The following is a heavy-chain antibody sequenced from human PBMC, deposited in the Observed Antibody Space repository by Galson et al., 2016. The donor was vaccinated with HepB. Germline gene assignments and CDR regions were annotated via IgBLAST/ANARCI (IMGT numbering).Heavy chain of an antibody. V-gene: IGHV4-39*01. CDR3: ARLSGAFWPVGS. J-gene: IGHJ5*01. CDR2: IYYSGGT. D-gene: IGHD3/OR15-3a*01. Sequence: LSLTCTVSGGSISNSSYNWGWIRQPPGKELEWIGSIYYSGGTHYNPSLKSRVTISVYTSKNQFFLRLPSVTAADTAVYFCARLSGAFWPVGSWGQGTLVPVSS. CDR1: GGSISNSSYN.